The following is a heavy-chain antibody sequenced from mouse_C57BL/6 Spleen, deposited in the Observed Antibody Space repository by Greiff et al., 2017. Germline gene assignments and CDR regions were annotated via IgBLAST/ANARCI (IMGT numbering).Heavy chain of an antibody. J-gene: IGHJ4*01. V-gene: IGHV1-19*01. Sequence: EVKLQESGPVLVKPGASVKMSCKASGYTFTDYYMNWVKQSHGKSLEWIGVINPYNGGTSYNQKLKGKATLTVDKSSSTAYMELNSLTSEDSAVYYCARRAYYSNYDYAMDYWGQGTSVTVSS. CDR3: ARRAYYSNYDYAMDY. D-gene: IGHD2-5*01. CDR2: INPYNGGT. CDR1: GYTFTDYY.